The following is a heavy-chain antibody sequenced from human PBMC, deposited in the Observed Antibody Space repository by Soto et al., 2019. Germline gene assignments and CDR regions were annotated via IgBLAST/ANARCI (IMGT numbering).Heavy chain of an antibody. CDR3: ASGGSSLNFXS. D-gene: IGHD6-6*01. Sequence: AGSLRLSCAASGFTFRSYWMQWVRQAPGKGLVWVSWINSDGSSTSYADSVKGRFTISRDNAKNTLYLQMNSLRAEDTAVYYCASGGSSLNFXSWGQGT. J-gene: IGHJ4*02. CDR2: INSDGSST. V-gene: IGHV3-74*01. CDR1: GFTFRSYW.